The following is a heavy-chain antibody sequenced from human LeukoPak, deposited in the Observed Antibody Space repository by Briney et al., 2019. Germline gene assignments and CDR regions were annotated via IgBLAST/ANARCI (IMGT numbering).Heavy chain of an antibody. CDR2: INWNGGST. J-gene: IGHJ6*03. CDR1: GFTFDDYG. V-gene: IGHV3-20*04. Sequence: GGSLRLSCAASGFTFDDYGMSWVRQAPGKGLEWVSGINWNGGSTGYADSVKGRFTTSRDNAKNSLYLQMNSLRAEDTALYYCARGGNLDIVVVPAAKDYYYYMDVWGKGTTVTVSS. D-gene: IGHD2-2*03. CDR3: ARGGNLDIVVVPAAKDYYYYMDV.